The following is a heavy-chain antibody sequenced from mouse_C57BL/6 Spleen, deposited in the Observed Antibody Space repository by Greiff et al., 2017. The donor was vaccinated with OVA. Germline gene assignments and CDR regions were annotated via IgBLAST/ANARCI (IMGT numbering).Heavy chain of an antibody. J-gene: IGHJ3*01. CDR1: GFTFSSYD. D-gene: IGHD2-4*01. CDR2: ISSGGDYI. CDR3: TRVAYDYSFAY. Sequence: DVMLVESGEGLVKPGGSLKLSCAASGFTFSSYDMSWVRQTPEKRLEWVAYISSGGDYIYYADTVKGRFTISRDNARNTLYLQMSSLKSEDTAMYYCTRVAYDYSFAYWGQGTLVTVSA. V-gene: IGHV5-9-1*02.